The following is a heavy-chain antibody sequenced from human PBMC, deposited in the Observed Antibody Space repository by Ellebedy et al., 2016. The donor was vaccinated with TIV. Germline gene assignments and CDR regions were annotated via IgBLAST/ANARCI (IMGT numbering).Heavy chain of an antibody. CDR2: IYHSGST. CDR3: GSNNRN. J-gene: IGHJ4*02. V-gene: IGHV4-61*01. CDR1: GASVSSGSYF. D-gene: IGHD1-14*01. Sequence: SETLSLTCIVSGASVSSGSYFWSWIRQPPGKGLEWIGYIYHSGSTNYNPSLKSRVTLSVDTSKSQFSLKMNSVTAADPAMYFCGSNNRNWGQGTLVTVSS.